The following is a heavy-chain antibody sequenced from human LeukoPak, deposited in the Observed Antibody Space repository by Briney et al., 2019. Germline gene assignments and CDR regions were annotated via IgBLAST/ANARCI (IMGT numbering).Heavy chain of an antibody. J-gene: IGHJ4*02. CDR1: GYTFTNYA. CDR3: ARGIWSSHNKDYYFDY. CDR2: INAGNGRT. D-gene: IGHD2-21*01. V-gene: IGHV1-3*01. Sequence: GAAVKVSCKASGYTFTNYAMNWVGQAPGQRLEWMGWINAGNGRTKSPQRFQDRVTITRDTSASTAYMELNSLRSEDTAVYYSARGIWSSHNKDYYFDYWGQGSLVTVSS.